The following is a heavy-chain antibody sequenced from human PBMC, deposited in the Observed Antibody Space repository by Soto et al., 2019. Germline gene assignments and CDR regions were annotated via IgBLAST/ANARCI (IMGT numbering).Heavy chain of an antibody. CDR3: AKDLRLWSKDYDYDGMDV. CDR1: GFTFSSYG. J-gene: IGHJ6*02. Sequence: QVQLVESGGGVVQPGRSLRLSCAASGFTFSSYGMHWVRQAPGKGLEWVAVISYDGSKEFYADSVKGRFTISRDNSKNTLYLQMNSLRAEDTAVYYGAKDLRLWSKDYDYDGMDVWGQGTTVTVSS. V-gene: IGHV3-30*18. CDR2: ISYDGSKE. D-gene: IGHD5-18*01.